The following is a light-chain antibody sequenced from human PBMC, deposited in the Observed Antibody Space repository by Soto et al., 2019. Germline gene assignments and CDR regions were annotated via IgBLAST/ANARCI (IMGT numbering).Light chain of an antibody. J-gene: IGKJ1*01. CDR3: QPYYSYPT. CDR2: AAS. Sequence: AIRMTQSPSSLSASTGDRVTITCRASQGISSYLAWYQQKPGKAPKLLIYAASTLQSGVPSRFSGSGSGTDFTLTISCLQSEDFATYYCQPYYSYPTFCQGTKVEIK. V-gene: IGKV1-8*01. CDR1: QGISSY.